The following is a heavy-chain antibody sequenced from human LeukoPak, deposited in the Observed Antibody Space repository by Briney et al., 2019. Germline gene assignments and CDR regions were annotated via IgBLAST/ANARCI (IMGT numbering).Heavy chain of an antibody. CDR2: INHSGST. CDR3: ANNYYDSSGYPYYFDY. D-gene: IGHD3-22*01. J-gene: IGHJ4*02. Sequence: PSETLSLTCAVYGGSFSGYYWSWVRQPPGKGLEWIGEINHSGSTNYNPSLKSRVTISVDTSKNQFSLKLSSVTAADTAVYYCANNYYDSSGYPYYFDYWGQGTLVTVSS. V-gene: IGHV4-34*01. CDR1: GGSFSGYY.